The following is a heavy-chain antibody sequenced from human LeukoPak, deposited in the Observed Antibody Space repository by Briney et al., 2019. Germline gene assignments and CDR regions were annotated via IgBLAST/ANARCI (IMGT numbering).Heavy chain of an antibody. CDR3: ASSSS. CDR2: IKQDGSEK. D-gene: IGHD6-13*01. CDR1: EFTFSSYW. Sequence: GGSLRLSCAASEFTFSSYWMSWVRQAPGKGLEWVANIKQDGSEKNYVDSVKGRFTISRDNAKNSVDLQMNSLRVEDTAVYYCASSSSWGQGTLVTVSS. V-gene: IGHV3-7*01. J-gene: IGHJ4*02.